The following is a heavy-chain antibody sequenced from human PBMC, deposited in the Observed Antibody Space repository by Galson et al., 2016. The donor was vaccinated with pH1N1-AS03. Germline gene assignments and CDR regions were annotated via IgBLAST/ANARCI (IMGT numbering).Heavy chain of an antibody. J-gene: IGHJ6*02. V-gene: IGHV3-15*07. D-gene: IGHD1-14*01. CDR3: ARDRYGGNFGMDV. CDR1: GFTFSNAW. Sequence: SLRLSCAASGFTFSNAWMNWVRQAPGRGLEWVGRIKSKTDGGAADYAAPVKGRFTISRDDSKSTLYLQMNSLRAEDTAVYFCARDRYGGNFGMDVWGQGTTVTVSS. CDR2: IKSKTDGGAA.